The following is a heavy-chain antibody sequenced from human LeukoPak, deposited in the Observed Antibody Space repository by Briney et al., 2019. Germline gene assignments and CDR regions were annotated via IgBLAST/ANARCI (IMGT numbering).Heavy chain of an antibody. J-gene: IGHJ4*02. CDR3: TTDRPYYYDSSGYYHFDY. D-gene: IGHD3-22*01. V-gene: IGHV3-15*01. CDR2: IKSKTDGGTT. CDR1: GFTFSNAW. Sequence: GGSLRLSCAASGFTFSNAWMSWVRQAPGKGLEWVGRIKSKTDGGTTDYAAPVKGRFTISRDDSKNTLYLQMNSLKTEDTAVYYCTTDRPYYYDSSGYYHFDYWGQGTLVTVSS.